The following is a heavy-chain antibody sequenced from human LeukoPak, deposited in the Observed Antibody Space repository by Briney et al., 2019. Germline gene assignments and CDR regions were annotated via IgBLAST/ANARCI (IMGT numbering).Heavy chain of an antibody. CDR2: ISDDGSST. CDR1: GFTFSSYW. D-gene: IGHD2-2*01. CDR3: AKQRSEVPVAASNY. Sequence: GGSLRLSCAASGFTFSSYWMHWVRQAPGKGLVWVSRISDDGSSTSYADSVKGRFTISRANAKNTLYLHMNSLRAEDTAIYYCAKQRSEVPVAASNYWGQGTLVTVSS. J-gene: IGHJ4*02. V-gene: IGHV3-74*01.